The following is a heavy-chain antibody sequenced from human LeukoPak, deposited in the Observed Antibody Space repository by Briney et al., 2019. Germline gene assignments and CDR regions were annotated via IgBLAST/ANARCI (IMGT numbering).Heavy chain of an antibody. J-gene: IGHJ4*02. CDR1: GFTFSSYS. CDR2: ISSSSSYI. Sequence: GGSLRLSCAASGFTFSSYSMNWVRQAPGKGLEWVSSISSSSSYIYYADSVKGRFTISRDNAKNSLYLLMNSLRAEDTAVYYCARGFEYSSSSHYWGQGTLVTVSS. D-gene: IGHD6-6*01. CDR3: ARGFEYSSSSHY. V-gene: IGHV3-21*01.